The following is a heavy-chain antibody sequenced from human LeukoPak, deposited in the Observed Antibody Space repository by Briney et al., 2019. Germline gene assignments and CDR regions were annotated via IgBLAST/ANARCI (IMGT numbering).Heavy chain of an antibody. J-gene: IGHJ4*02. CDR2: ISTYNGNT. CDR1: GYTFTSYG. V-gene: IGHV1-18*01. Sequence: GASVKVSCKASGYTFTSYGISWVRQAPGQGLEWMGWISTYNGNTNYAQKLQGRVTMTTDTSTSTAYMELRSLRSDDTAVYYCARDSSGWYYFDYWGREPWSPSPQ. D-gene: IGHD6-19*01. CDR3: ARDSSGWYYFDY.